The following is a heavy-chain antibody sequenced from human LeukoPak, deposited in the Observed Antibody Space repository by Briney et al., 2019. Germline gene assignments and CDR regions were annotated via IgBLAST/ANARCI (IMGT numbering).Heavy chain of an antibody. CDR3: ARFSFQGGSYYYFDY. CDR1: GGSISSGSYY. Sequence: SETLSLTCTVSGGSISSGSYYWSWIRQPAGKGLEWIVRIYTSGSTNYNPSLKSRVTISVDTSKNQFSLKLSSVTAADTAVYYCARFSFQGGSYYYFDYWGQGTLVTVSS. J-gene: IGHJ4*02. CDR2: IYTSGST. D-gene: IGHD1-26*01. V-gene: IGHV4-61*02.